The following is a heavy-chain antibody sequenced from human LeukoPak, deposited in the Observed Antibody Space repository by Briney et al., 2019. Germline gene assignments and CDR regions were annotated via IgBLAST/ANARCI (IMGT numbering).Heavy chain of an antibody. D-gene: IGHD2-2*01. CDR2: ISNSSSTI. CDR1: GFTFSNYG. Sequence: AGGSLRLSCAASGFTFSNYGMSWVRQAPGKGLECVSYISNSSSTIYYADSVKGRFTISRDNAKNSLYLQMNSLRAEDTAVYYCARAPGRYCSSTSCYEHYYMDVWGKGTTVTVSS. J-gene: IGHJ6*03. V-gene: IGHV3-48*01. CDR3: ARAPGRYCSSTSCYEHYYMDV.